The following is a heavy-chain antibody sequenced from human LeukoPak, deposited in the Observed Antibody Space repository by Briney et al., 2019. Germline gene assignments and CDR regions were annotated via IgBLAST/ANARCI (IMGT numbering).Heavy chain of an antibody. J-gene: IGHJ4*02. CDR3: AREDGSFDY. Sequence: ASVKLSCKASGYTFTGYYIHWVRQAPGQGLEWMGWINPISGGTNYAEKFQGRVTTTRDTSINTAYMEVTRLTSDDTAVYYCAREDGSFDYWGQGTLVIVSS. CDR1: GYTFTGYY. CDR2: INPISGGT. V-gene: IGHV1-2*02. D-gene: IGHD5-24*01.